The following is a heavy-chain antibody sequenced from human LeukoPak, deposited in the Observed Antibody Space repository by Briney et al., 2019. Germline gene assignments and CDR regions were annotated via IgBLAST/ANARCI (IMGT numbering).Heavy chain of an antibody. D-gene: IGHD5-24*01. Sequence: PGGSLRLSCAASGFTFSSYAMSWVRQAPEKRPEYVAGISGDGGTIYYANSVKGRFTISRDNSKNTLYLQMGSLRAEDMAVYYCARDGIATNDYWGQGTLVTVSS. CDR1: GFTFSSYA. CDR2: ISGDGGTI. V-gene: IGHV3-64*01. J-gene: IGHJ4*02. CDR3: ARDGIATNDY.